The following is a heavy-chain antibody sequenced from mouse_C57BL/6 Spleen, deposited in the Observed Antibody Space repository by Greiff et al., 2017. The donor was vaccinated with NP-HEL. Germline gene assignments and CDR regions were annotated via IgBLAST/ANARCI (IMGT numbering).Heavy chain of an antibody. CDR3: ARNDGSSYLYAMDY. CDR2: IYPGDGDS. D-gene: IGHD1-1*01. J-gene: IGHJ4*01. CDR1: GYAFSSYW. V-gene: IGHV1-80*01. Sequence: QVQLQQSGAELVKPGASVKISCKASGYAFSSYWMNWVKQRPGKGLEWIGQIYPGDGDSNYNGKFKGKATLTADKSSSTAYMQLSSLTSEDSAVYFCARNDGSSYLYAMDYWGQVTSVTVSS.